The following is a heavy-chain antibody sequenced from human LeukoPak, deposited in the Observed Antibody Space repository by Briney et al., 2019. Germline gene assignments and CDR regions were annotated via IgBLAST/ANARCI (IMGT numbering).Heavy chain of an antibody. CDR3: ARDNPSFDAFDI. Sequence: GESLKISCAASGSTVSSNYMSWVRQAPGKGLEWVSVIYSGGSTYYADSVKGRFTISRDNSKNTLYLQMNSLRAEDTAVYYCARDNPSFDAFDIWGQGTMVTVSS. CDR2: IYSGGST. J-gene: IGHJ3*02. V-gene: IGHV3-66*02. CDR1: GSTVSSNY. D-gene: IGHD3-10*01.